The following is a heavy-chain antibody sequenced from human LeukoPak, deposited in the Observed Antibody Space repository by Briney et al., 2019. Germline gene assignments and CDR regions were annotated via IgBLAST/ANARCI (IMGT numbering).Heavy chain of an antibody. D-gene: IGHD2-2*01. Sequence: RASVKVSCKASGYTLTSYAMHWVRQAPGQRLEWMGWINAGNGNTKYSQKFQGRVTITRDTSASTAYMELSSLRSEDTAVYYCARDGSYCSSTSCYGGAFDIWGQGTMVTVSS. CDR1: GYTLTSYA. CDR3: ARDGSYCSSTSCYGGAFDI. V-gene: IGHV1-3*01. J-gene: IGHJ3*02. CDR2: INAGNGNT.